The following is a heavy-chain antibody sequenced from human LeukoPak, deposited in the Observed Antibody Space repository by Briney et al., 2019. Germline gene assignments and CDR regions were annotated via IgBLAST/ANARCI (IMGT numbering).Heavy chain of an antibody. V-gene: IGHV1-69*13. D-gene: IGHD3-22*01. CDR1: GGTFSSYA. Sequence: SVKVSCKASGGTFSSYAISWVRQAPGQGLEWMGGIIPIFGTANYAQRFQGRVTITADESTSTAYMELSSLRSEDTAVYYCARGGTMSRYYYYGMDVWGQGTTVTVSS. CDR3: ARGGTMSRYYYYGMDV. CDR2: IIPIFGTA. J-gene: IGHJ6*02.